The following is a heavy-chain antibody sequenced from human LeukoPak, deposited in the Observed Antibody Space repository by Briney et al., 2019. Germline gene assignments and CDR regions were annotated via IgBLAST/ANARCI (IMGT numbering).Heavy chain of an antibody. D-gene: IGHD6-19*01. CDR2: ISSSGSTI. J-gene: IGHJ1*01. CDR3: ARDGPPYSSGWQEYFQH. V-gene: IGHV3-48*03. CDR1: GFTFSSYE. Sequence: PGGSLRLSCAASGFTFSSYEMNWVRQAPGKGLEWVSYISSSGSTIYYADSVKGRFTISRDNAKNSLYLQMNSLRAEDTAVYYCARDGPPYSSGWQEYFQHWGQGTLVTVSS.